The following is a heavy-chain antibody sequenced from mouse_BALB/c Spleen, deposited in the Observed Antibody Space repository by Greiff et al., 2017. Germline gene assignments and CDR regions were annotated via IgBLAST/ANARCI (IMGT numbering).Heavy chain of an antibody. CDR2: ISSGGST. D-gene: IGHD2-1*01. CDR1: GFTFSSYA. CDR3: AKATFYYFDY. J-gene: IGHJ2*01. V-gene: IGHV5-6-5*01. Sequence: EVQLQESGGGLVKPGGSLKLSCAASGFTFSSYAMSWVRQTPEKRLEWVASISSGGSTYYPDSVKGRFTISRDNARNILYLQMSSLRSEDTAMYYCAKATFYYFDYWGQGTTLTVSS.